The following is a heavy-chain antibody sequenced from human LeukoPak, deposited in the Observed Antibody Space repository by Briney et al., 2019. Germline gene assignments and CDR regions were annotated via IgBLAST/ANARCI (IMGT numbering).Heavy chain of an antibody. CDR1: GGSISSYY. Sequence: PSETLSLTCTVSGGSISSYYWSWIRQPPGEGLEWIGYIYYSGSTNYNPSLKSRVTISVDTSKNQFSLKLSSVTAADTAVYYCARSSLRYVSGGFLGYFDYWGQGTLVTVSS. D-gene: IGHD3-9*01. CDR2: IYYSGST. CDR3: ARSSLRYVSGGFLGYFDY. J-gene: IGHJ4*02. V-gene: IGHV4-59*01.